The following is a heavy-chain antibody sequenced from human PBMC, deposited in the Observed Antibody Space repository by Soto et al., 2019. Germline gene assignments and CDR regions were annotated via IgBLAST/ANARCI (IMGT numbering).Heavy chain of an antibody. CDR3: AKSYYDSGGYLDY. J-gene: IGHJ4*02. V-gene: IGHV3-30*18. CDR1: GFTFSSYG. Sequence: QVQLVESGGGVVQPGRSLRLSCAASGFTFSSYGMHWVRQAPGKGLEWVAVISYDGSNKYYADSVKGRFTISRDNSKNTLYLQMNGLSAEDTAVYYCAKSYYDSGGYLDYWGQGTLVAVSS. CDR2: ISYDGSNK. D-gene: IGHD3-22*01.